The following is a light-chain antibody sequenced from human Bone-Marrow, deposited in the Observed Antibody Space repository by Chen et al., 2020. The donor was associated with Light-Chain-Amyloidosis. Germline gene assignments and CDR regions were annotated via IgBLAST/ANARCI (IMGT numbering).Light chain of an antibody. V-gene: IGLV1-51*01. CDR1: SSNIGNSY. CDR2: DTS. J-gene: IGLJ3*02. CDR3: ESRDSSLHWV. Sequence: QSVLTQPPSVSAAPGQKVTISCSGNSSNIGNSYLSWYQQLPGTAPKLLIYDTSNRPSGTPDRFSGSKSGTSPTLGITGLQTGDEADYYCESRDSSLHWVFGGGTKLTVL.